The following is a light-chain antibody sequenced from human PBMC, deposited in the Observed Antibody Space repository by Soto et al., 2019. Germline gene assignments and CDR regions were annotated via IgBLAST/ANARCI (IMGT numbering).Light chain of an antibody. CDR3: QQSYNTPLN. Sequence: DVQMTQYPSSLSASIGDRVTVTCLASQNISAFLNWYQCKTGKATTLMIYAASTLQGGVSSRLSGSGSGKDFTLTISSLQPEDSATYYCQQSYNTPLNFGGAPKVDIK. CDR2: AAS. V-gene: IGKV1-39*01. CDR1: QNISAF. J-gene: IGKJ4*01.